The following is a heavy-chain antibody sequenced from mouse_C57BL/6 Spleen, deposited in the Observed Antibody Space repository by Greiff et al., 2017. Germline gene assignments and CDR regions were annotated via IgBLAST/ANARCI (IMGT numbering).Heavy chain of an antibody. V-gene: IGHV14-2*01. Sequence: EVKLVESGAELVKPGASVKLSCTASGFNIKDYYMHWVKQRTEQGLEWIGRIDPEDGETKYAPKFQGKATITADTSSNTAYLQLSSLTSEDTAVYYCARADLSPTVFFAYWGQGTLVTVSA. J-gene: IGHJ3*01. D-gene: IGHD2-10*01. CDR3: ARADLSPTVFFAY. CDR1: GFNIKDYY. CDR2: IDPEDGET.